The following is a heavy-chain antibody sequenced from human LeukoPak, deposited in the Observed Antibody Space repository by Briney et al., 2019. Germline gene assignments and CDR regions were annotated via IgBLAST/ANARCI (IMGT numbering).Heavy chain of an antibody. V-gene: IGHV3-11*01. D-gene: IGHD3-22*01. CDR1: GFTFSDYY. Sequence: PGGSLRLSCAASGFTFSDYYMSWIRQAPGKGLAWVSYISSTSTTIYYADSVKGRFTVSRDNAKNSVYLQMNSLGAEDTAVYYCVRQYCSDYYCPLLDYWGQGTLVTVSS. J-gene: IGHJ4*02. CDR3: VRQYCSDYYCPLLDY. CDR2: ISSTSTTI.